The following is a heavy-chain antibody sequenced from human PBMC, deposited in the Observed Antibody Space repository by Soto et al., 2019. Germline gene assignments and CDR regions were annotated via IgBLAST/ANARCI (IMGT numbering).Heavy chain of an antibody. V-gene: IGHV4-59*01. CDR3: ARGERGYSYGYWFDP. CDR1: GGSISSYY. CDR2: IYYSGRT. Sequence: QVQLQESGPGLVKPSETLSLTCTVSGGSISSYYWSWIRQPPGKGLEWIGYIYYSGRTNYNPSLKSRVTISVDTSKNQFSLKLSSVTAADTAVYYCARGERGYSYGYWFDPWGQGTLVTVSS. J-gene: IGHJ5*02. D-gene: IGHD5-18*01.